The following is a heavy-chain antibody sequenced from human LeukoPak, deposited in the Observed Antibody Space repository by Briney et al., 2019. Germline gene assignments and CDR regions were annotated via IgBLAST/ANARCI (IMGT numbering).Heavy chain of an antibody. CDR3: ARGRMVYAMGFDP. V-gene: IGHV1-2*02. D-gene: IGHD2-8*01. CDR2: INPNSGGT. Sequence: GASVKVSCKASGYTFTGYYMHWVRQAPGQGLEWMGWINPNSGGTNYAQKFQGRVTMTRDTSISTAYMELSRLRSDDTAVYYCARGRMVYAMGFDPWGQGTLVTVSS. CDR1: GYTFTGYY. J-gene: IGHJ5*02.